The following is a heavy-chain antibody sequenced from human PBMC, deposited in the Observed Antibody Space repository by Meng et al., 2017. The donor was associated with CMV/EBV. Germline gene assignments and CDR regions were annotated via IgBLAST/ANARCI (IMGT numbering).Heavy chain of an antibody. V-gene: IGHV3-21*01. CDR3: AREGDRITIFGVGPDGMDV. D-gene: IGHD3-3*01. Sequence: ETLSLTCAASGFTFSSYSMNWVRQAPGKGLEWVSSISSSSSYIYYADSVKGRFTISRDNAKNSLYLQMNSLRAEDTAVYYCAREGDRITIFGVGPDGMDVWGQGTTVTVSS. CDR2: ISSSSSYI. CDR1: GFTFSSYS. J-gene: IGHJ6*02.